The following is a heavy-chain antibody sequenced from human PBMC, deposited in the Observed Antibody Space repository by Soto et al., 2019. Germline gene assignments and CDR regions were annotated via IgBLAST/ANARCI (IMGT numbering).Heavy chain of an antibody. CDR3: YGRLGA. V-gene: IGHV3-74*01. Sequence: EVQLVESGGGLVQPGGSLRLSCAASGFTFSSYWMHWVRQAPEKGLVWVSRINTDGSSTSYVDSVKGRFTISRDNAKNTLYLQMNSLRAEDTAVYYCYGRLGAWGQGTLVTVSS. CDR1: GFTFSSYW. D-gene: IGHD4-17*01. J-gene: IGHJ5*02. CDR2: INTDGSST.